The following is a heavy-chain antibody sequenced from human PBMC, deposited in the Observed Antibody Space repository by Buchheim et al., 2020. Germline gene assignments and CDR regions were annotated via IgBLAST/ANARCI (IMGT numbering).Heavy chain of an antibody. CDR2: INGGGVRT. CDR3: ARDDDYDFWSGYRDFDY. Sequence: DVQLVESGGGLVQPGGSLRLSCAASGFTFSTYGMSWVRQAPGKGLEWVASINGGGVRTYYADSGKGRFTISRDNSKKTLYVQMNNLRAEDTAAYYCARDDDYDFWSGYRDFDYWGQGTL. D-gene: IGHD3-3*01. CDR1: GFTFSTYG. J-gene: IGHJ4*02. V-gene: IGHV3-23*04.